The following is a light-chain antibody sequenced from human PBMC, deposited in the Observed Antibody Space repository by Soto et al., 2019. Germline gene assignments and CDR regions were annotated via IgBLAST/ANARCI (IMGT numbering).Light chain of an antibody. V-gene: IGLV2-14*01. CDR1: SSDVGGYNY. CDR2: EVN. J-gene: IGLJ1*01. Sequence: QSALTQPASVSGSPGQSITISCTGTSSDVGGYNYVSWYQQHPGKAPKLMIYEVNKRPSEVSNRFSGSKSGNTAYLTISGLQPEDEADYYCNSYTSRYTFVLGTGTKVTVL. CDR3: NSYTSRYTFV.